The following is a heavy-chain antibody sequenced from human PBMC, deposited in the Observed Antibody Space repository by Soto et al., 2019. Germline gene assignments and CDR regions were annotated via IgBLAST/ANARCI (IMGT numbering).Heavy chain of an antibody. V-gene: IGHV3-23*01. CDR3: ANCPTLYTPTYNWFDP. Sequence: PGGSLRLSCAASGFTFSSYAMIWVRQAPGKGLEWVSALTSSGGSTYYADSVRGRFTISRDNSKKTLYLQMNNLRAEDTAVYYCANCPTLYTPTYNWFDPWGQGTLVTVSS. J-gene: IGHJ5*02. CDR1: GFTFSSYA. D-gene: IGHD2-15*01. CDR2: LTSSGGST.